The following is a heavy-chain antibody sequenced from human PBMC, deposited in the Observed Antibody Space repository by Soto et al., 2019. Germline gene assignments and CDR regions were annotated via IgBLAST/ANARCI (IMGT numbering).Heavy chain of an antibody. CDR3: AKRGYSGSYYGMDY. V-gene: IGHV3-30*18. Sequence: QVQLVESGGGVVQPGRSLRLSCAAFGFTFNTYDMHWVRQAPGKGLEWVAVISFDGSTKYYADSVKGRFTISRDNSKNTLYLQLNSLRAEDTAVYYCAKRGYSGSYYGMDYWGQGTLVTVSS. CDR2: ISFDGSTK. J-gene: IGHJ4*02. CDR1: GFTFNTYD. D-gene: IGHD1-26*01.